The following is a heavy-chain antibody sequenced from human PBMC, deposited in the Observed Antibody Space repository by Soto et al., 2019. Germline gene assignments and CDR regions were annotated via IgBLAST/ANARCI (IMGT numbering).Heavy chain of an antibody. CDR1: GYTFTSYG. CDR2: ISAYNGNT. CDR3: AIETVVVTARGPFDY. J-gene: IGHJ4*02. D-gene: IGHD2-21*02. Sequence: ASVKVSCKASGYTFTSYGISWVRQAPGQGLEWMGWISAYNGNTNYAQKLQGRVTMTTDTSTSTAYMELRSLRSDDTAVYYCAIETVVVTARGPFDYWGQGTLVTVSS. V-gene: IGHV1-18*04.